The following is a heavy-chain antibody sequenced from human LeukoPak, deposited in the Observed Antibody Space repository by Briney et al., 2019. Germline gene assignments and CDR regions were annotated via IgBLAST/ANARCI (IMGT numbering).Heavy chain of an antibody. D-gene: IGHD6-19*01. CDR1: GFIFSTYI. Sequence: GGSLRLSCAVSGFIFSTYIMNWVRQAPGEGREWGASISTSSSYIYYADSLKGRFTISRDNAKSLVFLRMDRLRAEDTAVYYCARGRLGQWLVDAFDIWGQGTMVTVSS. V-gene: IGHV3-21*01. CDR2: ISTSSSYI. J-gene: IGHJ3*02. CDR3: ARGRLGQWLVDAFDI.